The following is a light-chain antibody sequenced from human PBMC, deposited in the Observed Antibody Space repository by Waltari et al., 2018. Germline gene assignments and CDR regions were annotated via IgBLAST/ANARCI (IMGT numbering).Light chain of an antibody. CDR2: QDS. J-gene: IGLJ2*01. V-gene: IGLV3-1*01. CDR3: QTWDTNTGV. Sequence: SYDLIQPPSVSVSPGQTATTPSSADGLVNKYVYWYQQKSGQSPILVIYQDSNRPSGIPERFSGSNSENTATLTIRGTQALDEGDFYCQTWDTNTGVFGGGTKLTVL. CDR1: GLVNKY.